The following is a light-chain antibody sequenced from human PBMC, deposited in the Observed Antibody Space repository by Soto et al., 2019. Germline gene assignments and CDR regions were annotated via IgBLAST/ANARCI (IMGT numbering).Light chain of an antibody. Sequence: DIQMTQSPSSLSASIGDRVTITCRASQTISTYLNWYQQKPGKAPTLLIYAASSLQSGVPSRFSGSGSGTDFTLTISSLQPEDFAIYYCHQTYSALWTFGQGTTVEV. CDR2: AAS. CDR1: QTISTY. J-gene: IGKJ1*01. CDR3: HQTYSALWT. V-gene: IGKV1-39*01.